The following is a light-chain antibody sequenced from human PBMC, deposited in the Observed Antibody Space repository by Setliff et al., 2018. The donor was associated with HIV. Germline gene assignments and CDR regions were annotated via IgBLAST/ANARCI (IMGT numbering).Light chain of an antibody. CDR2: EGS. CDR3: CSYAGSNTLV. V-gene: IGLV2-23*01. J-gene: IGLJ3*02. Sequence: QSVLTQPASVSGSPGQSITISCTGTSSDVGSYNLVSWYQHHPGKAPKLMIYEGSKRPSGVSNRFSGSKSGNTASLTISGLQAEDEADYYCCSYAGSNTLVFGGGTKVTVL. CDR1: SSDVGSYNL.